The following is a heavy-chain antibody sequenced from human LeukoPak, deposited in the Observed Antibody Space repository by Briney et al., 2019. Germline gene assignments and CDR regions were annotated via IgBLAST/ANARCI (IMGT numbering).Heavy chain of an antibody. CDR1: LDSTTSNF. V-gene: IGHV4-4*02. D-gene: IGHD1-14*01. CDR2: IHRSGSP. CDR3: AREILGGFNPGAY. J-gene: IGHJ4*02. Sequence: PSETLSLTCTVSLDSTTSNFWSWVRQPPGRGLEWIGEIHRSGSPNYNPSLQSRVTISIDRSRNQIALELSSVTAADTAVYYCAREILGGFNPGAYWGQGTLVTVSS.